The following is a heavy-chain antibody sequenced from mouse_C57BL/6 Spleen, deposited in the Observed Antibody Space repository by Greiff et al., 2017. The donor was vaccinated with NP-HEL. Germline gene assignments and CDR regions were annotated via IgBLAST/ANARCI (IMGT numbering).Heavy chain of an antibody. J-gene: IGHJ2*01. D-gene: IGHD1-1*01. V-gene: IGHV5-4*01. CDR1: GFTFSSYA. Sequence: EVQLVESGGGLVKPGGSLKLSCAASGFTFSSYAMSWVRQTPEKRLEWVATISDGGSYTYYPDNVKGRFTISRDNAKNNLYLQMSNLKSEDTAMYYCARDRRTVGFDYWGQGTTLTVSS. CDR3: ARDRRTVGFDY. CDR2: ISDGGSYT.